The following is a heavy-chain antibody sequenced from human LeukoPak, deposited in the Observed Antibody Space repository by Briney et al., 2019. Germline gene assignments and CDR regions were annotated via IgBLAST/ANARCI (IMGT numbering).Heavy chain of an antibody. J-gene: IGHJ2*01. V-gene: IGHV1-3*01. CDR1: GYTFTSYA. Sequence: ASVKVSCKASGYTFTSYAIHWVRQAPGQRLEWMGWINAGNSNTKYSQKFQGRVTITRDTSASTAYMELSSLRSEDTAVYYCARDQGGYSDLWGRGTLVTVSP. CDR3: ARDQGGYSDL. D-gene: IGHD5-12*01. CDR2: INAGNSNT.